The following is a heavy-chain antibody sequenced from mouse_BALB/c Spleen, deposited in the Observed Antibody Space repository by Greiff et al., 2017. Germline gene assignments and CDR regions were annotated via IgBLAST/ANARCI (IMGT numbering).Heavy chain of an antibody. CDR2: IDPANGNT. Sequence: EVQLVESGAELVKPGASVKLSCTASGFNIKDTYMHWVKQRPEQGLEWIGRIDPANGNTKYDPKFQGKATITADTSSNTAYLQLSSLTSEDTAVYYCARLMDYWGQGTSVTVSS. V-gene: IGHV14-3*02. J-gene: IGHJ4*01. CDR3: ARLMDY. CDR1: GFNIKDTY.